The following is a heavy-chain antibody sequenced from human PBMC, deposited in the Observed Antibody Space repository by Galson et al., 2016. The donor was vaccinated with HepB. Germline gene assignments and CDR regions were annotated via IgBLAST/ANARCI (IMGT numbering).Heavy chain of an antibody. V-gene: IGHV1-18*04. CDR2: ISGYNGDT. D-gene: IGHD5-12*01. CDR1: GYIFTNYG. J-gene: IGHJ4*02. Sequence: SVKVSCKASGYIFTNYGISWVRQAPGQGLEWMGWISGYNGDTNYAQNVQDRVTMTTDTSTSTAYMELRSLRSDDTAVYYCAREESARGLFLAIDNWGQGTLVTVSS. CDR3: AREESARGLFLAIDN.